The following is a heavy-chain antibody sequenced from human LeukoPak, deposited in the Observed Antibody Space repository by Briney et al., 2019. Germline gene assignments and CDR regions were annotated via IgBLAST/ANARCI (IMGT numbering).Heavy chain of an antibody. Sequence: ASVKVSCKASGGIFSSYAISWVRQAPGQGLEWMGGIIPIFGTANYAQKFQGRVTITADESTSTAYMELSSLRSEDTAVYYCARVPPDLRYYYDSSGYYPHYYFDYWGQGTLVTVSS. CDR3: ARVPPDLRYYYDSSGYYPHYYFDY. V-gene: IGHV1-69*13. J-gene: IGHJ4*02. D-gene: IGHD3-22*01. CDR2: IIPIFGTA. CDR1: GGIFSSYA.